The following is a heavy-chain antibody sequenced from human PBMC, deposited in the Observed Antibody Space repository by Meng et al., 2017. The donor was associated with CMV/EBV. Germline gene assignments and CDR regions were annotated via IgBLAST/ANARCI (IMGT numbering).Heavy chain of an antibody. D-gene: IGHD3-3*01. J-gene: IGHJ6*02. V-gene: IGHV3-64*02. CDR2: ISSNGGST. CDR1: GFTFSSYA. Sequence: GESLKISCAASGFTFSSYAMHWVRQAPGKGLEYVSAISSNGGSTYYADSVKGRFTISRDNSKNTLYLQMGSLRAEDMAVYYCARDRSSVDFWSGYYAYYYGMDVWGQGTAVTVSS. CDR3: ARDRSSVDFWSGYYAYYYGMDV.